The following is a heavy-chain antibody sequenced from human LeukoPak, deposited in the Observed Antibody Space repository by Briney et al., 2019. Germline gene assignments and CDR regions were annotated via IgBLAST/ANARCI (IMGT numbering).Heavy chain of an antibody. CDR1: GYTFTSYY. V-gene: IGHV1-46*01. D-gene: IGHD1-7*01. Sequence: TSVKVSCKASGYTFTSYYMHWVRQAPGQGLEWMGIINPSGGSTSYAQKFQGRVTMTRDTSISTAYMELSRLRSDDTAVYYCARDLWTYDAFDIWGQGTMVTVSS. J-gene: IGHJ3*02. CDR2: INPSGGST. CDR3: ARDLWTYDAFDI.